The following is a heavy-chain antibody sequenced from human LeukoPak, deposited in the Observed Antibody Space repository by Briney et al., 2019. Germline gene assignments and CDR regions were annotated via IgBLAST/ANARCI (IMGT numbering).Heavy chain of an antibody. V-gene: IGHV3-11*04. J-gene: IGHJ4*02. CDR3: ARGLGMYSSGWYAGY. CDR2: ISSRGTTI. CDR1: GFSFSDYY. Sequence: GGSLRLSCAASGFSFSDYYVSWIRQAPGKGLECVSYISSRGTTIYYADSVKGRFTISRDNAKNSLYLQMSSLRAEDTAVYYCARGLGMYSSGWYAGYWGQGTLVTVSS. D-gene: IGHD6-19*01.